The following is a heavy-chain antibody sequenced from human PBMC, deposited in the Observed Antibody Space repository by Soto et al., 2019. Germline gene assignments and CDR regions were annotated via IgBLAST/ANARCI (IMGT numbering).Heavy chain of an antibody. D-gene: IGHD2-8*02. CDR2: FYFTGTT. V-gene: IGHV4-61*01. Sequence: QVQLQESGPGLVKPSETLSLTCTVSGASLSSGCYYWSWIRQPPGKGLEWIGYFYFTGTTKYNPSLEIRVTTAADASKNQFSRSLSSVTAADTAVYYCALISYWVKDYWGQGALVTVSS. J-gene: IGHJ4*02. CDR1: GASLSSGCYY. CDR3: ALISYWVKDY.